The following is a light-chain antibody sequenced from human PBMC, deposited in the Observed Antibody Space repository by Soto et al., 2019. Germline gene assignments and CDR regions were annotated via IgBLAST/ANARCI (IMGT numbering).Light chain of an antibody. Sequence: EIVLTQSPGALSLSPGERATLSCRASQTASSSHLAWYQQKPGQAPRLLIYDASSRATGISDRFSGSGSGTDFTLTISRLEPEDFAVYYCQQYGRSPYTFGQGTKVDNK. CDR3: QQYGRSPYT. V-gene: IGKV3-20*01. CDR2: DAS. CDR1: QTASSSH. J-gene: IGKJ2*01.